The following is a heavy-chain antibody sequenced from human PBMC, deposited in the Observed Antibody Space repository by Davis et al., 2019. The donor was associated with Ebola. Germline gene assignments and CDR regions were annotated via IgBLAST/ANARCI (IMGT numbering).Heavy chain of an antibody. J-gene: IGHJ4*02. D-gene: IGHD6-19*01. CDR2: ISSSGSTI. V-gene: IGHV3-48*04. CDR1: GFTFSSYS. Sequence: GESLKISCAASGFTFSSYSMNWVRQAPGKGLEWVSYISSSGSTIYYADSVKGRFTISRDNAKNTLYLQMNSLRAEDTAVYYCAKGALALAVAGNFDYWGQGTLVTVSS. CDR3: AKGALALAVAGNFDY.